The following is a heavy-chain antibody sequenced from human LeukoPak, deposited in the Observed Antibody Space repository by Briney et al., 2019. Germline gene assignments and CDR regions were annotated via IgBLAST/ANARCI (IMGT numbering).Heavy chain of an antibody. J-gene: IGHJ4*02. CDR2: INHSGST. D-gene: IGHD2-15*01. CDR1: GGSFSGYY. V-gene: IGHV4-34*01. CDR3: ARGAGWWDY. Sequence: SETLSLTCAVYGGSFSGYYWSWIRQPPGKGLEWIGEINHSGSTNYNPSLKSRVTISVDTSKNQFSLTLTSVTAADTAVYYCARGAGWWDYWGQGTLVTVSS.